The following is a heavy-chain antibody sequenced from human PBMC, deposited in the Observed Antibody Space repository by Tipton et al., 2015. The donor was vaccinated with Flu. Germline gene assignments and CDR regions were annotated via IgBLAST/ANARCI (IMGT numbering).Heavy chain of an antibody. Sequence: TLSLTCTVSGGSISSYYWSWIRQPPGKGLEWIGYIYYSGSTNYNPSLKSRVTISVDTSKNQSSLKLSSVTAADTAVYYCASTIVLGSIRWFDPWGQGTRVTVSS. V-gene: IGHV4-59*01. CDR3: ASTIVLGSIRWFDP. CDR1: GGSISSYY. J-gene: IGHJ5*02. D-gene: IGHD2/OR15-2a*01. CDR2: IYYSGST.